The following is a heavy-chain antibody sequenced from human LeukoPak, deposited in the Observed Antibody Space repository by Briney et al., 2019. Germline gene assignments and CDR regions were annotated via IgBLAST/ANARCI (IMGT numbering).Heavy chain of an antibody. D-gene: IGHD6-19*01. J-gene: IGHJ2*01. CDR1: GFTFSSYS. V-gene: IGHV3-48*04. Sequence: GGFLRLSCAASGFTFSSYSMNWVRQAPGKGLEWVSYISSSSSTIYYADSVKGRFTISRDNAKNSLYLQMNSLRAEDTAVYYCAKDPNVGSGWYFDLWGRGTLVTVSS. CDR2: ISSSSSTI. CDR3: AKDPNVGSGWYFDL.